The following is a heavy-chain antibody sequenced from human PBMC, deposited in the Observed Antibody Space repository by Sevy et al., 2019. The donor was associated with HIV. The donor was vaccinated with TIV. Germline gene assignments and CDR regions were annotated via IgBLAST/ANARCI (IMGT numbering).Heavy chain of an antibody. CDR3: ARGSNFFRRIAAAGTDAFDI. CDR1: GYTFTSYD. J-gene: IGHJ3*02. V-gene: IGHV1-8*01. Sequence: ASVKVSCKASGYTFTSYDINWVRQATGQGLEWMGWMNPNSGNTGYALKFQGRVTMTRNTSISTAYMELSSLRSEDTAVYYCARGSNFFRRIAAAGTDAFDIWGQGTMVTVSS. D-gene: IGHD6-13*01. CDR2: MNPNSGNT.